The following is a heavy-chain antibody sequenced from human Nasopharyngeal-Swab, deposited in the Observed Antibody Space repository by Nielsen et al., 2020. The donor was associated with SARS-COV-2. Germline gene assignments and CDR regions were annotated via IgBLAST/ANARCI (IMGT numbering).Heavy chain of an antibody. D-gene: IGHD2-21*01. CDR1: GFTFNGYG. J-gene: IGHJ6*02. V-gene: IGHV3-48*01. CDR2: ISSSSGTI. Sequence: GESLKISCAASGFTFNGYGMNWVRQAPGKGLEWLSYISSSSGTIYYADSVKDRFTISRDNSKNTLYLQTNSLRVEDTAVYYCAKAPYLRGLDVWGQGTTVTVSS. CDR3: AKAPYLRGLDV.